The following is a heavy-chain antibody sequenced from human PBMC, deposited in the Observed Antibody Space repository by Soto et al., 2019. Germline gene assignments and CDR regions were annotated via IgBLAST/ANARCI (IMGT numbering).Heavy chain of an antibody. CDR2: ISGSGGST. D-gene: IGHD3-3*01. J-gene: IGHJ6*02. V-gene: IGHV3-23*01. CDR3: AKDQRSLAYYDFWSGYYTPYYYYYGMDV. CDR1: GFTFSSYA. Sequence: PGGSLRLSCAASGFTFSSYAMSWVRQAPGKGLEWVSAISGSGGSTYYADSVKGRFTISRDNSKNTLYLQMNSLRAEDTAVYYCAKDQRSLAYYDFWSGYYTPYYYYYGMDVWGQGTTVTVSS.